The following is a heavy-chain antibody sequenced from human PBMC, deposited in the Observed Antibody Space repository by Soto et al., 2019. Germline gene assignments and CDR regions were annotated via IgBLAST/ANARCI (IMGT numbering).Heavy chain of an antibody. D-gene: IGHD3-22*01. CDR3: ARAVVDSSGYHQKGYYFDY. V-gene: IGHV4-31*03. J-gene: IGHJ4*02. Sequence: QVQLQESGPGLVKPSQTLSLTCTVSGGSISSGGYYWSWIRQHPGKGLEWIGYIYYSGSTYYNPAIKSRVTLSVDTSKNPFSLKLSSVTAADTAVYYCARAVVDSSGYHQKGYYFDYWGQGTLVTVSS. CDR1: GGSISSGGYY. CDR2: IYYSGST.